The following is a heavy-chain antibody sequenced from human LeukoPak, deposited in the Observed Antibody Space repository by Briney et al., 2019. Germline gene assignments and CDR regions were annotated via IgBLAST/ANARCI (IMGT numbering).Heavy chain of an antibody. V-gene: IGHV3-23*01. CDR1: GFTFSTYS. Sequence: PGGSLRLSCAASGFTFSTYSMNWVRQAPEKGLDWVSVISGSAHKIRYADSVKGRFSISRDNSENIVYLQMNNLRAEDTAVYYCAKDGEVATILYWGQGTQVTVSS. D-gene: IGHD5-12*01. CDR3: AKDGEVATILY. J-gene: IGHJ4*02. CDR2: ISGSAHKI.